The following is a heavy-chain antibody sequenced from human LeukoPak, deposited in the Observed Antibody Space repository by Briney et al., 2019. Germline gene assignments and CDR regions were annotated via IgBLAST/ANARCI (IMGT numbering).Heavy chain of an antibody. J-gene: IGHJ6*02. Sequence: SETLSLTCAVYGGSFSGYYWSWIRQPPGKGLEWIGEINHRGSTNYNPSLKSRVTISVDTSKNQFSLKLSSVTAADTAVYYCARLAYYYDSSGYYGSYGMDVWGQGTTVTVSS. D-gene: IGHD3-22*01. CDR1: GGSFSGYY. CDR3: ARLAYYYDSSGYYGSYGMDV. V-gene: IGHV4-34*01. CDR2: INHRGST.